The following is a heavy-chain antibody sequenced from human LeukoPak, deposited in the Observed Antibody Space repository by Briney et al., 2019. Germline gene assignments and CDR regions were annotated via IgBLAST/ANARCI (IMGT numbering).Heavy chain of an antibody. D-gene: IGHD1-1*01. V-gene: IGHV3-11*04. CDR2: ISSSGSTI. Sequence: GSLRLSCAASGFTFSDYYMNWLRQAPGKGLEWVSSISSSGSTIYYADSVKGRFTISRDNAKNSLYLQMNSLRAEDTAVYYCARERWNGDRDFWGQGTLVTVCS. CDR3: ARERWNGDRDF. CDR1: GFTFSDYY. J-gene: IGHJ4*02.